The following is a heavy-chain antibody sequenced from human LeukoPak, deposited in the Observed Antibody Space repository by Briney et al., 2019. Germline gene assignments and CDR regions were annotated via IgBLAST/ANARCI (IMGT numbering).Heavy chain of an antibody. J-gene: IGHJ4*02. Sequence: PGRSLRLSCAASGFTFSSYAMHWVRQAPGEGLEWVAIISYDGSNKYYADSVKGRFTISRDNSKNTLYLHMNSLRAEDTAVYYCARDTVDIVATSAYFEYWGQGTLVTVSS. CDR2: ISYDGSNK. V-gene: IGHV3-30*04. CDR1: GFTFSSYA. D-gene: IGHD5-12*01. CDR3: ARDTVDIVATSAYFEY.